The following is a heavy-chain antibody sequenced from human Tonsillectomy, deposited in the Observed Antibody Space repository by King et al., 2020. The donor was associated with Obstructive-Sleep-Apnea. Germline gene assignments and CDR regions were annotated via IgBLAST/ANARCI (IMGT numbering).Heavy chain of an antibody. Sequence: VQLVESGGGVVQPGRSLRLSCAASGFSFSSYAMHWVRQAPGKGLEWVAIISYDPSXKYYSDSVKGRFTISRDNSKSTLYLQMNSLRAEDTAVYYCARASGNNWDDAFDVWGHGTMVTVSS. J-gene: IGHJ3*01. V-gene: IGHV3-30-3*01. CDR2: ISYDPSXK. D-gene: IGHD1-1*01. CDR3: ARASGNNWDDAFDV. CDR1: GFSFSSYA.